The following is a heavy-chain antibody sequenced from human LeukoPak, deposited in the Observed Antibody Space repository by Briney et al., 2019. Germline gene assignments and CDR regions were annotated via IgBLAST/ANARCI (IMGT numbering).Heavy chain of an antibody. CDR1: GGSFSGYY. CDR2: INHSGST. J-gene: IGHJ6*03. D-gene: IGHD1-1*01. Sequence: PSETLSLTCAVYGGSFSGYYWSWIRQPPGKGLEWIGEINHSGSTNCNPSLKSRVTISVDTSKNQFSLKLSSVTAADTAVYYCARRQPWKYYYYMDVWGKGTTVTVSS. CDR3: ARRQPWKYYYYMDV. V-gene: IGHV4-34*01.